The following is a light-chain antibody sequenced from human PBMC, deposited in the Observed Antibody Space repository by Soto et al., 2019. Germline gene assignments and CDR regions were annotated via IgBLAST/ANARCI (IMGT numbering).Light chain of an antibody. J-gene: IGKJ3*01. CDR2: DAS. Sequence: EIVLTQSPATLSLSPGERATLSCRASQSVSSDLAWYQQKPGQAPRLLIYDASNRATGIPARFSGSGSGTDFTLTISSLEPADFAVYYCQQRSNWPRFTFGHGTKVDIK. V-gene: IGKV3-11*01. CDR1: QSVSSD. CDR3: QQRSNWPRFT.